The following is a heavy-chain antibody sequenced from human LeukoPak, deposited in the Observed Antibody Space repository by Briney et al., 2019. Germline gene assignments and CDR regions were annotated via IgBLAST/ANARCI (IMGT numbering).Heavy chain of an antibody. CDR3: ARFALKTPPTD. V-gene: IGHV3-21*01. J-gene: IGHJ4*02. CDR1: GFTFSRYS. Sequence: NPGGSLRLSCAASGFTFSRYSMNWVRQAPGKGLEWVSSISISSSYIYYADSVKGRFTISRDNAKNSLYLQMNSLRAEDTAVYYCARFALKTPPTDWGQGTLVTVSS. CDR2: ISISSSYI.